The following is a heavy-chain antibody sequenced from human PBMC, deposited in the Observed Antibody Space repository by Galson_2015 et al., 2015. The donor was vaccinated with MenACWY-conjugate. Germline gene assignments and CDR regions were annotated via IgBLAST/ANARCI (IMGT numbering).Heavy chain of an antibody. Sequence: ETLSLTCSVSGGSTSGYYWSWIRQPPGKGLEWVGYVYYSGTTSYNPSLESRVTMSLDTSTKQISLKLSSVTAADTAVYYCAREDYDSRGHNCETDYWGQGILVTVSS. CDR2: VYYSGTT. CDR1: GGSTSGYY. CDR3: AREDYDSRGHNCETDY. V-gene: IGHV4-59*01. D-gene: IGHD3-22*01. J-gene: IGHJ4*02.